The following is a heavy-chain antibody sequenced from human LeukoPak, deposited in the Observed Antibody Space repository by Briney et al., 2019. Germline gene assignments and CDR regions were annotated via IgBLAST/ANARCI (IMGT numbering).Heavy chain of an antibody. CDR3: ARDHNCAFDN. J-gene: IGHJ4*02. D-gene: IGHD1-1*01. CDR2: IGIDSGNT. Sequence: PGGSLRLSCTASGFPFIEYSMNWVRQAPGKGLEWISYIGIDSGNTKYADSVRGRFTIPADKAKNSLYLQMNSLRVEDTAVYYCARDHNCAFDNWGQGTLVSVSS. CDR1: GFPFIEYS. V-gene: IGHV3-48*01.